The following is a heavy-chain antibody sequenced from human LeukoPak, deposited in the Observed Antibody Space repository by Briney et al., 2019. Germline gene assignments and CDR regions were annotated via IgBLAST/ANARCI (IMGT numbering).Heavy chain of an antibody. J-gene: IGHJ3*02. D-gene: IGHD3-10*01. CDR2: ISGSGGST. Sequence: GGSLRLSCAASGFTFSSYAMSWVRQAPGKGLEWVSAISGSGGSTYYADSVKGRFTISRDNSKNTLYLQMNSLRAEDTAVYYCAKDPGGYNGSGSYYIDAFDIWGQGTMVTVSS. CDR3: AKDPGGYNGSGSYYIDAFDI. V-gene: IGHV3-23*01. CDR1: GFTFSSYA.